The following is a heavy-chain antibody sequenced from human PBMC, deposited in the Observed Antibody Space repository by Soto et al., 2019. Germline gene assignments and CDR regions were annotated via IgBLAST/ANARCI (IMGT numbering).Heavy chain of an antibody. CDR1: GGSISSGDYY. J-gene: IGHJ5*02. D-gene: IGHD1-1*01. CDR2: IYYSGNT. Sequence: KTSENLSLTCTVSGGSISSGDYYWSWILQPPVKGLEWIGYIYYSGNTYYNPSLKSRVTISLDTSKNQFSLNVSSVTAADTAVYFCAKVPRGREPTHCFDTWGQGTLVTVYS. CDR3: AKVPRGREPTHCFDT. V-gene: IGHV4-30-4*01.